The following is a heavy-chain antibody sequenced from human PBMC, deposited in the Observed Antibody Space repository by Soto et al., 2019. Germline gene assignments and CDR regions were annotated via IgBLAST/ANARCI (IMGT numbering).Heavy chain of an antibody. CDR1: GYTFSSYA. CDR2: INASNGNR. J-gene: IGHJ3*02. D-gene: IGHD3-9*01. V-gene: IGHV1-3*01. CDR3: ASEYYDILTGYVPLAFDI. Sequence: ASVKVSCKASGYTFSSYAMHWVRQAPGQRLEWMGWINASNGNRKYSQKFQGRVTITRDTSASTAYMELSSLRSEDTAVYYFASEYYDILTGYVPLAFDIWGEGTMVTV.